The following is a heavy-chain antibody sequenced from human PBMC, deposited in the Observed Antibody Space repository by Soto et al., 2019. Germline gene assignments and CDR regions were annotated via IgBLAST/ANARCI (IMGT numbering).Heavy chain of an antibody. CDR2: INHSGST. CDR1: GGSFSGYY. D-gene: IGHD3-3*01. V-gene: IGHV4-34*01. CDR3: ARARRVLRFLEWLFEPYGMDV. Sequence: SETLSLTCAVYGGSFSGYYWSWIRQPPGKGLEWIGEINHSGSTNYNPSLKSRVTISVDTSKNQFSLKLSSVTAADTAVYYCARARRVLRFLEWLFEPYGMDVWGQGTTATVSS. J-gene: IGHJ6*02.